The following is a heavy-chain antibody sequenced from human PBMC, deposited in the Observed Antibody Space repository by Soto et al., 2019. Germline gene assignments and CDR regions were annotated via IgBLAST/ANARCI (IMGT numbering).Heavy chain of an antibody. V-gene: IGHV3-30*18. CDR1: GFTFSSYG. Sequence: QVQLVESGGGVVQPGRSLRLSCAASGFTFSSYGMHWVRQAPGKGLEWVAVISYDGSNKYYADSVKGRLTISRDNSKNTLYLQRNSLRGEDTAVYYCAKDNGSGCYWLRVGDASDIWGQGTMVTVSS. CDR3: AKDNGSGCYWLRVGDASDI. J-gene: IGHJ3*02. D-gene: IGHD6-19*01. CDR2: ISYDGSNK.